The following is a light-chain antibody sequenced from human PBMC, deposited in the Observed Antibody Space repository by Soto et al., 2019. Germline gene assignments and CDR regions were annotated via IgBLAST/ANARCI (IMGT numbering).Light chain of an antibody. CDR1: QSVSSN. Sequence: SPRASQSVSSNLAWYQQNPGQAPRLLIYGASTRATGIPARFSGSGSGTEFTLTIGSLQSEDFAVYYCQQYSIWRTCGQGTKVDIK. CDR3: QQYSIWRT. CDR2: GAS. J-gene: IGKJ1*01. V-gene: IGKV3-15*01.